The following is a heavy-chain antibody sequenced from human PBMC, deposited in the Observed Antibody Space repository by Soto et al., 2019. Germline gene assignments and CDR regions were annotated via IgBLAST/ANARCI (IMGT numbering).Heavy chain of an antibody. Sequence: QVQLVQSGAAVKKPGSSVKVSCKASGGTFSSYALSWVRQAPGQGLEWMGGIIPIFGTANYAQKFQGRVTITADESTSTAYMELSSLRSEDTAVYYWARRHGSSSLVYGMDVWGQGTTVTVSS. D-gene: IGHD6-6*01. CDR1: GGTFSSYA. CDR3: ARRHGSSSLVYGMDV. CDR2: IIPIFGTA. J-gene: IGHJ6*02. V-gene: IGHV1-69*01.